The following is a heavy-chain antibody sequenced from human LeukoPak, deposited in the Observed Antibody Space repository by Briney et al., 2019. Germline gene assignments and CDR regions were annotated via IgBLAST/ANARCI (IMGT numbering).Heavy chain of an antibody. CDR1: GFTFSSYA. V-gene: IGHV3-30-3*01. D-gene: IGHD3-22*01. Sequence: QPGGSLRLSCAASGFTFSSYAMHWVRQAPGKGLEWVAVISYDGSNKYYADSVKGRFTISRDNSKNTLYLQMNSLRAEDTAVYYCARGRGYYDSSGYYYFDYWGQGTLVTVSS. CDR3: ARGRGYYDSSGYYYFDY. J-gene: IGHJ4*02. CDR2: ISYDGSNK.